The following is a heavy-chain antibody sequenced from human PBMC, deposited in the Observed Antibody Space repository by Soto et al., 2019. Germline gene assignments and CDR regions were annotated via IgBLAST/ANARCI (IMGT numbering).Heavy chain of an antibody. Sequence: GGSLRLSCAASGFTFSSFSMNWVRQAPGKGLEWVSSISSSSSYIYYADSVKGRFTISRDNAKNSLYLQMNSLRAEDTAVYYCARDPPSLVRYWGQGTLVTVSS. V-gene: IGHV3-21*01. D-gene: IGHD2-2*01. CDR3: ARDPPSLVRY. CDR2: ISSSSSYI. J-gene: IGHJ4*02. CDR1: GFTFSSFS.